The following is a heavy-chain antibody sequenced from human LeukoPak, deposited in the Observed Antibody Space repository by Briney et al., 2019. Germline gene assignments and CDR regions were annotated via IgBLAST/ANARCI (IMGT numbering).Heavy chain of an antibody. V-gene: IGHV1-2*06. Sequence: ASVKVSCKASGYTFTGYYMHWVRRAPGQGLEWMGRINPNSGDTNYAQKFQGRVTMTRDTSISTAYMELSRLRSDDTAVYYCARAKIVVVTAAPVDYWGQGTLVTVSS. CDR3: ARAKIVVVTAAPVDY. J-gene: IGHJ4*02. CDR2: INPNSGDT. D-gene: IGHD2-21*02. CDR1: GYTFTGYY.